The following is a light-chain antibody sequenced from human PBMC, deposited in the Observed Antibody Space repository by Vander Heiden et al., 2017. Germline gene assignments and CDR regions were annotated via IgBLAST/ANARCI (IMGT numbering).Light chain of an antibody. Sequence: DIVMTQSPDPLAGSLGERATINCKSSQSVLYSSNNKNYLAWYQQKPGQPPKLLIYWASTRESGVPDRFGGSGSGTDFTLTISSLQAENVAVYYCQQYYSTPLAFGQGTKVEIK. J-gene: IGKJ1*01. CDR2: WAS. CDR3: QQYYSTPLA. CDR1: QSVLYSSNNKNY. V-gene: IGKV4-1*01.